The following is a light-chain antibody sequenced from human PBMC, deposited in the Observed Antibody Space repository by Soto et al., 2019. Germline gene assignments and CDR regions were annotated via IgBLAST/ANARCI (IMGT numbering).Light chain of an antibody. V-gene: IGKV1-12*01. CDR2: AAS. Sequence: DIQMTQSPSSVSASVGDRVTITCRASQGISGWLAWYQQKPGQAPTLLIYAASNLQSGVPSRFSGSGSGTDFTLTISSLQPEDFATYYCQQASRFPIPFGQGTRLEIK. CDR1: QGISGW. CDR3: QQASRFPIP. J-gene: IGKJ5*01.